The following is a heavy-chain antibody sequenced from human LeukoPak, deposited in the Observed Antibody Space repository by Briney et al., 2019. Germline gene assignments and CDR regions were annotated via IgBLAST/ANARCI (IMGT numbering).Heavy chain of an antibody. D-gene: IGHD2-21*01. J-gene: IGHJ4*02. CDR1: GESINVFH. CDR3: ARIRCGHSGSLCYNR. Sequence: SETLSLTCGVFGESINVFHWSCIRQSPGKGLEWIGEISQNERTRYNPSLERRVTMSVGTSKNQLSLKMIFVTAADTAVYYCARIRCGHSGSLCYNRRGLGTLVTVSS. V-gene: IGHV4-34*01. CDR2: ISQNERT.